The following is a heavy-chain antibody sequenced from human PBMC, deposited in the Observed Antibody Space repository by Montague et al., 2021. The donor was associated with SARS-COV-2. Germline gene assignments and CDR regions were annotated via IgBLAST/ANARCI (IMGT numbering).Heavy chain of an antibody. J-gene: IGHJ4*02. D-gene: IGHD2-21*01. CDR2: IYTTGST. V-gene: IGHV4-4*07. Sequence: SETLSLTCTVSGEPISGFYWNWIRQSAGEGLEWIGRIYTTGSTNYNPSLKSRVTMSVDTSKNQFSLKLTSVTAADTAVYYCARVVVLAPYCFDYWGQGALVGVSS. CDR1: GEPISGFY. CDR3: ARVVVLAPYCFDY.